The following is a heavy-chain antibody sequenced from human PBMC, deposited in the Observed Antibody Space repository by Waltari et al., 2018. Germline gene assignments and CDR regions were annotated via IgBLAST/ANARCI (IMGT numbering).Heavy chain of an antibody. CDR1: GFTFNKYW. CDR2: INVDGSDT. J-gene: IGHJ1*01. Sequence: DVKMVESGGGLVQPEGSLRLSWTGPGFTFNKYWMHWVRQAPGKGPEWISHINVDGSDTDYADSVRGRFTISRDNVKRTLFLQMNSLRVDDTAVYFCARVTLLRGAHWGQGTLVTVSS. V-gene: IGHV3-74*01. CDR3: ARVTLLRGAH. D-gene: IGHD3-10*01.